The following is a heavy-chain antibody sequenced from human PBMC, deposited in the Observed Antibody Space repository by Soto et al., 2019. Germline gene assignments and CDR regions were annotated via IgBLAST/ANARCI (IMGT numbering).Heavy chain of an antibody. J-gene: IGHJ5*02. CDR2: ISGSGGST. CDR3: AKGGIVVDWFDP. CDR1: GFTFSSYA. Sequence: EVQLLESGGGLVQPGGSLRLSCAASGFTFSSYAMSWVRQAPGKGLEWVSAISGSGGSTYYADSVKGRFTISRDNSKNTLYLQMNSLRDEDTAVYYCAKGGIVVDWFDPWGQGTLVTVSS. V-gene: IGHV3-23*01. D-gene: IGHD6-19*01.